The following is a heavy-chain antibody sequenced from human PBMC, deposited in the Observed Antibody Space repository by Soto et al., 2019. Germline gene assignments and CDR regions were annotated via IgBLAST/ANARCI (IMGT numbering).Heavy chain of an antibody. D-gene: IGHD2-15*01. J-gene: IGHJ6*02. CDR2: IIPILGIA. Sequence: QVQLVQSGAEVKKPGSSVKVSCKASGGTFSSYTISWVRQAPGQGLEWMGRIIPILGIANYAQKCQARVTITADKSTSTGSMELSSLRSEDTAVYYCARESLIYCSGGSCLPLSYGMDVWGQGTTVTVSS. CDR3: ARESLIYCSGGSCLPLSYGMDV. CDR1: GGTFSSYT. V-gene: IGHV1-69*08.